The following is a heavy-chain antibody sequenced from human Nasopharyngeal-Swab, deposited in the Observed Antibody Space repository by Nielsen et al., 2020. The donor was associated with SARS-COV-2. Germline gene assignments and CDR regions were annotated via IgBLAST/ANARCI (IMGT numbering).Heavy chain of an antibody. V-gene: IGHV3-69-1*01. J-gene: IGHJ4*02. CDR3: VRDGALIQLWLLPHALDI. CDR2: IHSRGKS. D-gene: IGHD5-18*01. Sequence: GESLKISCAASGFSFSNYAMSWVRQAPGKGLQWVSGIHSRGKSYYADSVKGRFTISRDNANNSLYLQMNSLRADDTAVYYCVRDGALIQLWLLPHALDIWGQGTLVTVSS. CDR1: GFSFSNYA.